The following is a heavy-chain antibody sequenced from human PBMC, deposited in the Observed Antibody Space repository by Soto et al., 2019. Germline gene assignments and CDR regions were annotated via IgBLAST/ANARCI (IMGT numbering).Heavy chain of an antibody. D-gene: IGHD2-8*01. Sequence: SVKVSCKASGGTFSSYAISWVRQAPGQGLEWMGGIIPIFGTANYAQKFQGRVTITADESTSTAYMALSSLRSEDTAVYYCARGGGDIVLIVYAGPRYYYYGMDVWGQGTTVTVSS. J-gene: IGHJ6*02. V-gene: IGHV1-69*13. CDR1: GGTFSSYA. CDR3: ARGGGDIVLIVYAGPRYYYYGMDV. CDR2: IIPIFGTA.